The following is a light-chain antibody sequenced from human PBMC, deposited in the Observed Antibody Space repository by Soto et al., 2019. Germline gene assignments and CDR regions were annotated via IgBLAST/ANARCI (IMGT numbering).Light chain of an antibody. Sequence: QSVLTQPASVSGSPGQSITISCTGTSSDVGGYNYVSWYQQHPGKAPKLLIYEVSNRPSWVPNRFSGSKSGNKASLTISGLEAEDEADYYCSSYTSSSTYVFGTGTKVTVL. CDR2: EVS. V-gene: IGLV2-14*01. CDR3: SSYTSSSTYV. CDR1: SSDVGGYNY. J-gene: IGLJ1*01.